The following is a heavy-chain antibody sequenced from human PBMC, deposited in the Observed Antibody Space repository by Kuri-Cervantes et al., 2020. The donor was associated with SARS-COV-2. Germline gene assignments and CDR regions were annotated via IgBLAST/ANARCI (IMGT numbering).Heavy chain of an antibody. CDR3: AKDQRVVPAAIWYFQH. V-gene: IGHV3-7*03. CDR2: VRQDGRDK. Sequence: LSLTCAASGFTFSSYWMTWVRQAPGKGLDWVANVRQDGRDKYYGDSVKGRFTISRDNSKNTLYLQMNSLRAEDTAVYYCAKDQRVVPAAIWYFQHWGQGTLVTVSS. J-gene: IGHJ1*01. D-gene: IGHD2-2*02. CDR1: GFTFSSYW.